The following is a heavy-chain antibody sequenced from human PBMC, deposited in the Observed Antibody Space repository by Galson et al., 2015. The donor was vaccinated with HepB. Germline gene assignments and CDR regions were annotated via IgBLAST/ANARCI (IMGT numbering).Heavy chain of an antibody. CDR1: GNTLSELS. V-gene: IGHV1-24*01. CDR3: ATGLGRRRNTWYMGIDEYSYYYMDV. CDR2: LDLAVDAT. D-gene: IGHD6-13*01. Sequence: SVKVSCKVFGNTLSELSMHWLRQSPGKGLEWMGGLDLAVDATIYAQKFQGRDTMTEDTSTDTAYMELSGLVSDDTAIYYCATGLGRRRNTWYMGIDEYSYYYMDVWGTGTTVIVSS. J-gene: IGHJ6*03.